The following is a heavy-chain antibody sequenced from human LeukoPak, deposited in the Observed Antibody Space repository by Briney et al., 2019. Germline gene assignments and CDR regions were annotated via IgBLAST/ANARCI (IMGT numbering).Heavy chain of an antibody. CDR1: GISLSGYW. J-gene: IGHJ6*03. Sequence: PGGSLRLSCTASGISLSGYWMSWVRQAPGKGLEWVANIKQDGSEKYYVDSEKGRFTISRDNAKTSVFLQISSLRAEDTAVYYCVKDSLDYDYWSGLYYYYMDVWGEGTMVTVSS. CDR2: IKQDGSEK. D-gene: IGHD3-3*01. CDR3: VKDSLDYDYWSGLYYYYMDV. V-gene: IGHV3-7*01.